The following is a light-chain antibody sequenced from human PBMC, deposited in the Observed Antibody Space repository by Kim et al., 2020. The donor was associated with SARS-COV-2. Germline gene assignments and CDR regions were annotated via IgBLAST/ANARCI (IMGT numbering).Light chain of an antibody. CDR1: ALPKQY. CDR2: KDS. Sequence: SYELTQPPSVSVSPGQTARITCSGDALPKQYAYWYQQKPGQAPVLVIYKDSERPSGIPERFSGSSSGTTVPLTISGVPAEDEADYSCQSADSSGTHVVFG. CDR3: QSADSSGTHVV. J-gene: IGLJ2*01. V-gene: IGLV3-25*03.